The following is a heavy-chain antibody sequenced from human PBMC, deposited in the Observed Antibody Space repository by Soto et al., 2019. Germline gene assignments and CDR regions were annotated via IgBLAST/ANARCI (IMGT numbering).Heavy chain of an antibody. V-gene: IGHV1-24*01. J-gene: IGHJ3*02. CDR1: GYTLTELS. D-gene: IGHD1-26*01. CDR3: ATEGRNFAEATDAFDI. Sequence: ASVKVYCKVSGYTLTELSMHWVRQAPGKGLEWMGGFDPEDGETIHAQKFHGRVTMTEDTSTDTAYMELSNLRCEDTAVYYGATEGRNFAEATDAFDIWGQWTMVTGSS. CDR2: FDPEDGET.